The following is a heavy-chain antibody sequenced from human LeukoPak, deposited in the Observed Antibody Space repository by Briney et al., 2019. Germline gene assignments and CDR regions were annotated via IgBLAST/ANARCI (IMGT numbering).Heavy chain of an antibody. CDR3: ARDHYYDSSGYYGRDY. CDR1: GYTFTRYG. CDR2: ISSYNGNT. V-gene: IGHV1-18*01. D-gene: IGHD3-22*01. J-gene: IGHJ4*02. Sequence: ASVKVSCKASGYTFTRYGISWVRQPPGKGLEWMGWISSYNGNTNYAHSLQGRVTMTTDTSTTTAYMELRSLRADDTAVYYCARDHYYDSSGYYGRDYWGQGTLVTVSS.